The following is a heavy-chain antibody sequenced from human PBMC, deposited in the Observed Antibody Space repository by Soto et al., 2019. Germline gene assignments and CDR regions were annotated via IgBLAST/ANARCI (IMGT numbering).Heavy chain of an antibody. CDR3: AKKAGYSGYDPFDY. J-gene: IGHJ4*02. D-gene: IGHD5-12*01. Sequence: PGGSRRRSWAASGFTFSSYAMSWVRQAPGKGLEWVSAISTSGGSTFYADSVKGRFTISRDNFKNTLYLQMNSLRAEDTAVYYCAKKAGYSGYDPFDYCGQGTLVTVSS. CDR1: GFTFSSYA. CDR2: ISTSGGST. V-gene: IGHV3-23*01.